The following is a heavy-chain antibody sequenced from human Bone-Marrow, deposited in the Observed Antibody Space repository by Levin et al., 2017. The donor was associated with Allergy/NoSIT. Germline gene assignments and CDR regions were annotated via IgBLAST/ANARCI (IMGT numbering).Heavy chain of an antibody. V-gene: IGHV3-21*01. CDR1: GFIFSTYS. CDR3: VRSESITGTEDLKVMDV. CDR2: ISSASSYI. D-gene: IGHD1/OR15-1a*01. J-gene: IGHJ6*02. Sequence: PGGSLRLSCAASGFIFSTYSLHWVRQSPGKGLEWVSSISSASSYIFYADSVKGRFTISRDNAKNSLSLQMNSLRVEDTAVYYCVRSESITGTEDLKVMDVWGQGTTVTVSS.